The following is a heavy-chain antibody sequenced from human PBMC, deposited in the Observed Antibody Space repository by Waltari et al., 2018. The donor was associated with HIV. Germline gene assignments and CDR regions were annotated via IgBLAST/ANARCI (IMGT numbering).Heavy chain of an antibody. CDR2: INPSGERT. CDR1: GYTFTRYY. CDR3: ARGFSGFDY. V-gene: IGHV1-46*01. Sequence: QVQLVPCGAEVKKPGASVTVSCKASGYTFTRYYMHWRRQAPGQGLEWMGVINPSGERTVYAQKFQGRVTMTRDASTSTVYMVLSTLRSEDTAVYYCARGFSGFDYWGQGTLITVSS. J-gene: IGHJ4*02.